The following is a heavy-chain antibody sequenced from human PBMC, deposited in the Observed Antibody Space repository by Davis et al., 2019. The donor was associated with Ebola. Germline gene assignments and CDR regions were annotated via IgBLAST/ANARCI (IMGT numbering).Heavy chain of an antibody. CDR3: ANLEWVNPDY. CDR2: IMEDGSEK. CDR1: GFTFSRSW. J-gene: IGHJ4*02. D-gene: IGHD3-3*01. V-gene: IGHV3-7*01. Sequence: GESLKIPCVASGFTFSRSWMHWVRQAPGQGLEWVASIMEDGSEKYHVHSVEGRFTISRDNAKNSLYLQMNSLRAEDTAVYYCANLEWVNPDYWGQGVLVTVSS.